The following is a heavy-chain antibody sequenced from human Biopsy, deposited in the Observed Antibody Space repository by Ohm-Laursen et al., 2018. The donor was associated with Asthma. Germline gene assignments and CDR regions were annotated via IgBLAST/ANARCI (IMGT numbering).Heavy chain of an antibody. J-gene: IGHJ4*02. D-gene: IGHD3-22*01. CDR2: IWYDGSNK. V-gene: IGHV3-33*01. Sequence: SLRLSCTASGFTFSSYGMHRVRQAPGRGLEWVAVIWYDGSNKYYADSVKGRFTISRDNSKNTLYLQMNSLRAEDTAVYYCARDPAGYYYFDYWGQGTLVTVSS. CDR3: ARDPAGYYYFDY. CDR1: GFTFSSYG.